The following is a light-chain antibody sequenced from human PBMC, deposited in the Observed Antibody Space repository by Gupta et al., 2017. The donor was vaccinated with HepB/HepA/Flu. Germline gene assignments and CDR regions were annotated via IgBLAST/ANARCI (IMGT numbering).Light chain of an antibody. CDR3: QQYYSIPQT. J-gene: IGKJ1*01. CDR2: WAS. V-gene: IGKV4-1*01. Sequence: DIEMTQPPDSLAVSLGERATINCKSSQSVLYSSNNKNYLDWYQQKPGQPPKLLIYWASTRESGVPDRFSGSGSGTDFTLTISSLQAEDVAVYYCQQYYSIPQTFGPGTKVEIK. CDR1: QSVLYSSNNKNY.